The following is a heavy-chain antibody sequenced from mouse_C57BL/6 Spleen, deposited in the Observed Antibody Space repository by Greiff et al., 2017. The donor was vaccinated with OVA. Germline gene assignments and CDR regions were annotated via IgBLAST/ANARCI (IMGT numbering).Heavy chain of an antibody. CDR3: ARKSNYDAMDY. Sequence: QVQLQQPGAELVKPGASVKLSCKASGYTFTSYWMQWVKQRPGQGLEWIGAIDPSDSYTNYNQKFKGKATLTVDTSSSTAYMQLSSLTSEDSAVYYCARKSNYDAMDYWGQGTSVTVSS. V-gene: IGHV1-50*01. CDR2: IDPSDSYT. D-gene: IGHD2-5*01. J-gene: IGHJ4*01. CDR1: GYTFTSYW.